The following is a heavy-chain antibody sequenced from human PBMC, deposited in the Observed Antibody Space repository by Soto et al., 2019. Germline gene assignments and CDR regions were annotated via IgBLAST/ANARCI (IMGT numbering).Heavy chain of an antibody. Sequence: QVQLVQSGAEVKKPGASVKVSCKASGYTFTSYAMHWVRQAPGQRLEWMGWINAGNGNTKYSQKFQGRVTITRDTSASTAYMELSSLRSEDTAVYYCARGIGGTSRTDRPPRFDPWGQGTLVTVSS. CDR1: GYTFTSYA. CDR2: INAGNGNT. J-gene: IGHJ5*02. CDR3: ARGIGGTSRTDRPPRFDP. V-gene: IGHV1-3*01. D-gene: IGHD2-2*01.